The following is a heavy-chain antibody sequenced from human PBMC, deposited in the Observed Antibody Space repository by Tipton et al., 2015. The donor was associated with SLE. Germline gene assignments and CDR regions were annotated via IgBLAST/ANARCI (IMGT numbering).Heavy chain of an antibody. J-gene: IGHJ4*02. V-gene: IGHV4-59*01. CDR2: IYYSGST. CDR3: ARAATAISPFDY. CDR1: GGSISRYY. Sequence: TLSLTCTVSGGSISRYYWSWIRQPPGKGLEWIGNIYYSGSTNYNPSLKSRVTISVDTSKNQFSLKLSSVTAADTAVYYCARAATAISPFDYWGQGTLVTVSS. D-gene: IGHD2-2*02.